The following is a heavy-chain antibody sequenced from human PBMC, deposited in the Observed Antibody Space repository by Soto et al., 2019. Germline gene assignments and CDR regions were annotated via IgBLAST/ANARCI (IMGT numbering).Heavy chain of an antibody. J-gene: IGHJ6*03. CDR3: ARGSELNYDFWSGYFYYYYYMDV. CDR2: MNPNSGNT. CDR1: GYTFTSYD. D-gene: IGHD3-3*01. Sequence: ASVKVSCKASGYTFTSYDINWVRQATGQGLEWMGWMNPNSGNTGYAQKFQGRVTMTRNTSISTAYMELSSLRSEDTAVYYCARGSELNYDFWSGYFYYYYYMDVWGKGTTVTVSS. V-gene: IGHV1-8*01.